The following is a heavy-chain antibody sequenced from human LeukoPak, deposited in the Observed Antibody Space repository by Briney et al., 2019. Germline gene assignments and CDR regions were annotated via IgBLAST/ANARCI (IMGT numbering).Heavy chain of an antibody. CDR2: ISSSSSTI. V-gene: IGHV3-48*02. D-gene: IGHD2-2*01. CDR1: GITLSDHY. J-gene: IGHJ4*02. Sequence: PGGSLRLSCAASGITLSDHYMDWVRQAPGKGLEWVSYISSSSSTIYYADSVKGRFTISRDNAKNSLYLQMNSLRDEDTAVYYCARDFVVVPAAMSLYYWGQGTLVTVSS. CDR3: ARDFVVVPAAMSLYY.